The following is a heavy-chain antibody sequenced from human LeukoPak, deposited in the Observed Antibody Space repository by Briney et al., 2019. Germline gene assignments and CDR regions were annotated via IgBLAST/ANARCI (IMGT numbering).Heavy chain of an antibody. CDR1: GYTFTTYS. J-gene: IGHJ4*02. CDR3: ARDPELRLFDY. CDR2: ISTYNGNT. V-gene: IGHV1-18*01. Sequence: ASXXVSCKASGYTFTTYSISWVRQAPGQGLEWMGWISTYNGNTKYPQKLQDRVIITTDTSTSTAYMELRSLTSDDTAVYYCARDPELRLFDYWGQGTLVTVSS. D-gene: IGHD1-26*01.